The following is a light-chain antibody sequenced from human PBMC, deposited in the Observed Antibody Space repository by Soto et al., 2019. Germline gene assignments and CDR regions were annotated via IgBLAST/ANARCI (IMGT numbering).Light chain of an antibody. V-gene: IGKV3-20*01. CDR2: GAS. CDR1: QSVSSSY. J-gene: IGKJ1*01. CDR3: QQYGSLWT. Sequence: EIVLTQSTGTVSLSPGERATLSCRASQSVSSSYLAWYQQKPGQAPRLLIYGASSRATGIPDRFSGSGSGSGSGTDFTLTISRLEPEDFAVYYCQQYGSLWTFGQGTKV.